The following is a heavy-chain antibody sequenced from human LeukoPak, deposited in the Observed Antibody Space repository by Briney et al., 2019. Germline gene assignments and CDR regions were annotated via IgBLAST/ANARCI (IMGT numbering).Heavy chain of an antibody. CDR2: INEDGDSA. CDR1: GFTFRSYW. Sequence: PGGSLRLSCVVSGFTFRSYWMSWVRQAPGKGLEWVANINEDGDSAYYVDSVKGRFSISGDNARSSLYLQTNSLGAEDTAVYYCARYTHSSGFDYWGQGTLVTVSP. CDR3: ARYTHSSGFDY. J-gene: IGHJ4*02. V-gene: IGHV3-7*03. D-gene: IGHD6-19*01.